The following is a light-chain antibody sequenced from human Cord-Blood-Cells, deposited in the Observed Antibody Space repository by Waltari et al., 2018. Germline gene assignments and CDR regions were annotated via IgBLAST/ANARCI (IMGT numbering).Light chain of an antibody. J-gene: IGLJ3*02. Sequence: QSVLTQPPSVSGAPGQRVTIPCTGSSSNIGAGYAVHWNQQLPGTAPKLLIYGNSNRPSGVPDRFSGSRSGTSASLAITGLQAEDEADYYCQSYDSSLSGSVFGGGTKLTVL. CDR3: QSYDSSLSGSV. V-gene: IGLV1-40*01. CDR1: SSNIGAGYA. CDR2: GNS.